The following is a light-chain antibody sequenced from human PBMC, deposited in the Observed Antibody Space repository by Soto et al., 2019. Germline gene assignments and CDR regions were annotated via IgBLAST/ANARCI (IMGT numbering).Light chain of an antibody. CDR3: QHYNSYSEA. CDR1: QTISTW. J-gene: IGKJ1*01. Sequence: GDRVTITCRASQTISTWLAWYQQKPGKAPKVMIYDASSLESGAPSRFSGSGSGTEFTLTISSLQPDDFATYYCQHYNSYSEAFGQGTKVDIK. V-gene: IGKV1-5*01. CDR2: DAS.